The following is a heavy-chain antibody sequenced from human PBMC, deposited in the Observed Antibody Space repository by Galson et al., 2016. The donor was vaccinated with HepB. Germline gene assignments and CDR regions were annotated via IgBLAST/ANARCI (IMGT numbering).Heavy chain of an antibody. CDR3: ARDRGRERFMEWLPPFRD. CDR1: GFTFNSYT. CDR2: ISFDGSNR. Sequence: SLRLSCAASGFTFNSYTMHWVRQAPDKGLEWVAVISFDGSNRYYADSVKGRFSISRDNSKNLLFLHLNSLRADDTAVYYCARDRGRERFMEWLPPFRDWGQGALVTVPS. J-gene: IGHJ4*02. D-gene: IGHD3-3*01. V-gene: IGHV3-30-3*01.